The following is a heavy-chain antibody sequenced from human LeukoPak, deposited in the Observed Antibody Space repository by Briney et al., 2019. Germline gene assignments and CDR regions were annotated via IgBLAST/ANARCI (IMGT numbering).Heavy chain of an antibody. D-gene: IGHD3-3*01. CDR3: ARDRITDFWSGYYTNYFDY. V-gene: IGHV3-7*01. Sequence: GGSLRLSCAASRFTFSSYEMNWVRQAPGKGLEWVATINQDGSEKYYVDSVKGRFTISRDNAKNSLFLQMNSLRAEDTAVYYCARDRITDFWSGYYTNYFDYWGQGTLVTVSS. CDR2: INQDGSEK. CDR1: RFTFSSYE. J-gene: IGHJ4*02.